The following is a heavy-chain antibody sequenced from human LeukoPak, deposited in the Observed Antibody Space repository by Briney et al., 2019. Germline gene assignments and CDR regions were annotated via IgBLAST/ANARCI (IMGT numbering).Heavy chain of an antibody. CDR2: IYHSGST. Sequence: SQTLSLTCTVSGGSISSGGYYWSWIRQPPGKGLEWIGYIYHSGSTYYNPSLKSRVTISVDRSKNQFSLKLSSVTAADTAVYYCARGAVGATTSFFDYWGQGTLVTVSS. V-gene: IGHV4-30-2*01. CDR3: ARGAVGATTSFFDY. D-gene: IGHD1-26*01. CDR1: GGSISSGGYY. J-gene: IGHJ4*02.